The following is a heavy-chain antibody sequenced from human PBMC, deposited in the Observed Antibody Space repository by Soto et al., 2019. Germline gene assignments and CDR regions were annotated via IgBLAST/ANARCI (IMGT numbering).Heavy chain of an antibody. CDR1: GYTFTSYD. D-gene: IGHD3-22*01. CDR2: MNPNSGNT. J-gene: IGHJ4*02. CDR3: ARDDYYDSSGYFDY. V-gene: IGHV1-8*01. Sequence: ASVKVSCKASGYTFTSYDINWVRQATGQGVEWMGWMNPNSGNTGYAQKFQGRVTMTRNTSISTAYMELSSLRSEDTAVYYCARDDYYDSSGYFDYWGQGTLVTVSS.